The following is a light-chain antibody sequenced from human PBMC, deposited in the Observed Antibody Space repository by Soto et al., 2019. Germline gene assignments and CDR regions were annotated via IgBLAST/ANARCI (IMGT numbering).Light chain of an antibody. J-gene: IGKJ4*01. CDR2: AAS. Sequence: DIQMTQSPSSLSASVGDRVSITCRASQSISTHLSWYQHKPGRAPDLLIYAASSLQSGVPSRFSGSGSGTDFTLTIISLQPEDFATYFCQQSYNIPLTFGGGTKVDI. CDR1: QSISTH. CDR3: QQSYNIPLT. V-gene: IGKV1-39*01.